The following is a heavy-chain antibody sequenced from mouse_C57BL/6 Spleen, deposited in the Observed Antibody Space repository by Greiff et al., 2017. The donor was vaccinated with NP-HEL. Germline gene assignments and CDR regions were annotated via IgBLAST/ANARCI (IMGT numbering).Heavy chain of an antibody. D-gene: IGHD2-1*01. CDR1: GYSFTDYN. CDR2: INPNYGTT. CDR3: ARSLYYRNPFDY. V-gene: IGHV1-39*01. Sequence: VQLQQSGPELVKPGASVKISCTASGYSFTDYNMNWVQQSHGKSLEWIGVINPNYGTTSYNQKFKGKATLTVDQSSSTAYMQLNSLTSEDSAVYCCARSLYYRNPFDYWGQGTTLTVSS. J-gene: IGHJ2*01.